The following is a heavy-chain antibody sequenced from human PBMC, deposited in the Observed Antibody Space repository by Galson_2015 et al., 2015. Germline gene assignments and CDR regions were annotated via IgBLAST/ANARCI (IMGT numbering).Heavy chain of an antibody. D-gene: IGHD3-22*01. Sequence: SLRLSCAASGFTFSSYAMSWVRQAPGKGLEWVSAISGSGGSTYYADSVKGRFTISRDNSKNTLYLQMNSLRAEDTAVYYCAKVSDYYDSSGAHFDYWGQGTLVTVSS. CDR1: GFTFSSYA. CDR3: AKVSDYYDSSGAHFDY. CDR2: ISGSGGST. J-gene: IGHJ4*02. V-gene: IGHV3-23*01.